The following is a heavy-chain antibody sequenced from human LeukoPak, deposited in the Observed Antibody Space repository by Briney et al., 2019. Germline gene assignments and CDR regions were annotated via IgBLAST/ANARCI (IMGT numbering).Heavy chain of an antibody. CDR1: GFTFSSYS. Sequence: GGSLRLSCAASGFTFSSYSMNWVRQAPGKGLEWVSSISSSSSYIYYADSVKGRFTIPRDNAKNSLYLQMNSLRAEDTAVYYCARDPGGDYVDYWGQGTLVTVSS. V-gene: IGHV3-21*01. J-gene: IGHJ4*02. D-gene: IGHD4-17*01. CDR3: ARDPGGDYVDY. CDR2: ISSSSSYI.